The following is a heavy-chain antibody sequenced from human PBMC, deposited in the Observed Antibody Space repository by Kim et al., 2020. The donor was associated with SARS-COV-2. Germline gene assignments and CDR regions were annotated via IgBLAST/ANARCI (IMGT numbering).Heavy chain of an antibody. Sequence: TYYADSVRGRFTISRNNSKDILYLQMNSLRAEDTALYFCTRGTVSAWYDFWGQGTLVTVSS. CDR3: TRGTVSAWYDF. CDR2: T. J-gene: IGHJ5*01. V-gene: IGHV3-23*05. D-gene: IGHD2-2*01.